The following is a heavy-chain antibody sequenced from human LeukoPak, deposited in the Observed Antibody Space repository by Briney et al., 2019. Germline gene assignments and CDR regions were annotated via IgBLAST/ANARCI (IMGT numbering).Heavy chain of an antibody. CDR3: ARGRDSSSWYYYYYYYMDV. V-gene: IGHV4-59*11. CDR2: IYYSGST. CDR1: GGSISSHY. J-gene: IGHJ6*03. D-gene: IGHD6-13*01. Sequence: SETLSLTCTVSGGSISSHYWSWIRQPPGKGLEWIGYIYYSGSTNYNPSLKSRVTISVDTSKNQFSLKLSSVTAADTAVYYCARGRDSSSWYYYYYYYMDVWGKRTTVTLSS.